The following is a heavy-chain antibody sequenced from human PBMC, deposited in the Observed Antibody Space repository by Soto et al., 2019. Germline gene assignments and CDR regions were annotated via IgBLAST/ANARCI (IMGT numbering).Heavy chain of an antibody. J-gene: IGHJ4*02. D-gene: IGHD3-16*02. V-gene: IGHV2-5*02. CDR3: ALVFNPHSGSYRYFDY. Sequence: QITLKESGPTLVNPTQTLTLTCTFSGFSLTTGGVGVGWIRQPPGKALEWLALIYWDDDKRYSPSLKSRLTITKDTSKNQVVLTLTNMDPVDTATFYCALVFNPHSGSYRYFDYWGQGTLVTVSS. CDR2: IYWDDDK. CDR1: GFSLTTGGVG.